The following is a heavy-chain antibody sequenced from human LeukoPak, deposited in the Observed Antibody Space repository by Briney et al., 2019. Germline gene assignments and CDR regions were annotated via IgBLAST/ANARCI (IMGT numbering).Heavy chain of an antibody. J-gene: IGHJ4*02. D-gene: IGHD1-26*01. V-gene: IGHV6-1*01. CDR2: TYYRSKWYY. CDR3: ARDPVGGSTILDY. Sequence: SQTLSLTCAISGDSVSSSSDAWNWIRQSPSRGLEWLGRTYYRSKWYYDYAVAVKSRISINPDTSKNQFSLQLSSVTPEDTAVYYCARDPVGGSTILDYWGQGTLVTVSS. CDR1: GDSVSSSSDA.